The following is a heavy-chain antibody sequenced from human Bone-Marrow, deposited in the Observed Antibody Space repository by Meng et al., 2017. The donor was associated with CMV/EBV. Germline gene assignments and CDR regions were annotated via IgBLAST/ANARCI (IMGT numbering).Heavy chain of an antibody. CDR2: IYYSGST. CDR1: GGSISSSSYY. Sequence: SETLSLTCTVPGGSISSSSYYWGWIRQPPGKGLEWIGSIYYSGSTYYNPSLKSRVTISVDTSKNQFSLKLSSVTAADTAVYYCARAGEAGKRDAFDIWGQGTMVTVSS. CDR3: ARAGEAGKRDAFDI. D-gene: IGHD6-13*01. J-gene: IGHJ3*02. V-gene: IGHV4-39*07.